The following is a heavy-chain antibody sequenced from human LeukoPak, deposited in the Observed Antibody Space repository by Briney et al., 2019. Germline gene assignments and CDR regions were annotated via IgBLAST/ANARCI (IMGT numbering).Heavy chain of an antibody. D-gene: IGHD2-2*01. Sequence: ASVKVSCKAFGYTFTSNYMHWVRQAPGQGPEWMGVISPSGGSTTYAQKFQGRVTLTRDMSTSTDYLELSSLRSEDTAVYYCARDGGLVGLFDPWGQGTLVTVSS. V-gene: IGHV1-46*01. CDR1: GYTFTSNY. CDR2: ISPSGGST. CDR3: ARDGGLVGLFDP. J-gene: IGHJ5*02.